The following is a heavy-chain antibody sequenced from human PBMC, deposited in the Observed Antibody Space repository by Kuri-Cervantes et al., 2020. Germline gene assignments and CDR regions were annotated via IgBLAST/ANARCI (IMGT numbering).Heavy chain of an antibody. D-gene: IGHD4-17*01. CDR1: GFTVSSTY. V-gene: IGHV3-53*01. Sequence: GESLKISCADSGFTVSSTYMSWVRQAPEKGLEWVSGISGSGNSGYSSDSVKGRFTLSRDKARSTVYLHMNSLRPEDTAMYYCARSYYVTTVTRMDYWGQGTLVTVSS. J-gene: IGHJ4*02. CDR2: ISGSGNSG. CDR3: ARSYYVTTVTRMDY.